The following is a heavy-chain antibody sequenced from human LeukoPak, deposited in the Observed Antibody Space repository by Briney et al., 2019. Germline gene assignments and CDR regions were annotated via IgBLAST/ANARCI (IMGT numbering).Heavy chain of an antibody. J-gene: IGHJ3*02. V-gene: IGHV1-69*13. CDR3: ARVGYSSNAFDI. Sequence: SVKVSCKASGGTFSSYAISWVRQAPGQGLEWMGGIIPIFGTANYAQKFQGRVTITADESTSTAYMELSSLRSEDTAVYYCARVGYSSNAFDIWGQGTMVTVSS. CDR1: GGTFSSYA. D-gene: IGHD5-18*01. CDR2: IIPIFGTA.